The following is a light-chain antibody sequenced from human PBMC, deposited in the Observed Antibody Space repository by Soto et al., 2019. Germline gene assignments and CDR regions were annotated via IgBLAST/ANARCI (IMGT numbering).Light chain of an antibody. CDR3: SSYRSSNTLL. Sequence: QSVLTQPASVSGSPGQSITISCTGTSSDVGDYDYVSWYQQYAGKAPKMMIYEVSNRPSGVSNRFSGSKSGNTASLTNSGLQAEDEADYYCSSYRSSNTLLFGGGTKLTVL. CDR1: SSDVGDYDY. V-gene: IGLV2-14*01. J-gene: IGLJ2*01. CDR2: EVS.